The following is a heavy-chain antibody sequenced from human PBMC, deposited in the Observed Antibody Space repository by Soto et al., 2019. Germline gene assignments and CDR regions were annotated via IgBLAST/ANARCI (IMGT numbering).Heavy chain of an antibody. D-gene: IGHD1-26*01. J-gene: IGHJ4*02. CDR2: INAGNGNT. V-gene: IGHV1-3*01. CDR1: GYTFTSYA. Sequence: QVQLVQSGAEVKKPGASVKVSCKASGYTFTSYAMHWVRQAPGQRLEWMGWINAGNGNTKYSQKFQGRVTITRDTSASTAYMAMSSLRSEDTAVYYCARGVVGATLDYWGQGTLVTVSS. CDR3: ARGVVGATLDY.